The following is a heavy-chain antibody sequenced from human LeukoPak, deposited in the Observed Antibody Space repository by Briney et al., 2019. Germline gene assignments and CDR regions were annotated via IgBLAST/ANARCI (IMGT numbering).Heavy chain of an antibody. V-gene: IGHV3-21*01. CDR2: ISSSSSYI. CDR3: ARGVVVAATPFDY. D-gene: IGHD2-15*01. Sequence: GGSLRLSCAGSGFTFSSYSMNWVRQAPGKGMKWVSSISSSSSYIYYADSVKGRFTISRDNAKNSLYLQMNSLRAEDTAVYYCARGVVVAATPFDYWGQGTLVTVSS. CDR1: GFTFSSYS. J-gene: IGHJ4*02.